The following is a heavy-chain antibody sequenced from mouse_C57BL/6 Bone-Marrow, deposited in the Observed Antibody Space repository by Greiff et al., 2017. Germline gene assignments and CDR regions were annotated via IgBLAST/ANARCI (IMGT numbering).Heavy chain of an antibody. V-gene: IGHV5-12*01. Sequence: EVQRVESGGGLVQPGGSLKLSCAASGFTFSDYYMYWVRQTPEKRLEWVAYISNGGGSTYYPDTVKGRFTISSDNAKNTLYLQMSRLKSEDTSMYYCARDGPYSMDYWGQGTSVTVSS. CDR3: ARDGPYSMDY. CDR2: ISNGGGST. D-gene: IGHD2-3*01. CDR1: GFTFSDYY. J-gene: IGHJ4*01.